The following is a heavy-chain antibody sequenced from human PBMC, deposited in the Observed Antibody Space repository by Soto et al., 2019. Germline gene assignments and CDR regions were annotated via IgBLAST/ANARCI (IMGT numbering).Heavy chain of an antibody. J-gene: IGHJ4*02. D-gene: IGHD2-2*01. CDR1: GFTFSSYG. CDR3: ARGGRDCSNTGCHLGGY. Sequence: QVQLVESGGGVVQPGRSLRLSCVASGFTFSSYGMHWVRQAPGKGLEWVAVVCYDGGNEYYADSVKGRFTISREKSKNTPGRQMSSKRVEDTAVYYCARGGRDCSNTGCHLGGYWGQGTLVTVSS. V-gene: IGHV3-33*01. CDR2: VCYDGGNE.